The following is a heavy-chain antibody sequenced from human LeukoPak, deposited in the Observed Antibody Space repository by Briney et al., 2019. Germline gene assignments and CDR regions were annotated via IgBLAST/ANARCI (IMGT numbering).Heavy chain of an antibody. CDR1: GFTFNNYA. CDR2: IRHDGSIK. D-gene: IGHD3-3*01. CDR3: AKLLFWSGSNDAFDL. Sequence: PGGSLRLSCAASGFTFNNYAMNRVRRAPGKGLEWVAFIRHDGSIKYYADSVKGRFTISRDNSRNTLYLQMNSLRPGDTAVYSCAKLLFWSGSNDAFDLWGQGTMVLVSS. V-gene: IGHV3-30*02. J-gene: IGHJ3*01.